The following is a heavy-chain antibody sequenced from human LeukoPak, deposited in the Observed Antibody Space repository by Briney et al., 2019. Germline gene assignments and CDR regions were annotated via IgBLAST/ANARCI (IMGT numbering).Heavy chain of an antibody. Sequence: QPGRSLRLSCAAPGFTLSSYAMHWVRQAPGKGLEWVAVISYDGSNKYYADSVKGRFTISRDNAKNSLSLQMNSLRAEDTAVYYCARGGDLRAGWFDLWGRGNLVSVSS. J-gene: IGHJ2*01. CDR2: ISYDGSNK. CDR3: ARGGDLRAGWFDL. D-gene: IGHD4-17*01. V-gene: IGHV3-30-3*01. CDR1: GFTLSSYA.